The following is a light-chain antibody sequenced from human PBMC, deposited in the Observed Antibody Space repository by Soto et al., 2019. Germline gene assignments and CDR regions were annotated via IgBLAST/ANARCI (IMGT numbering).Light chain of an antibody. CDR1: SSSIGSNS. CDR2: TNN. CDR3: ATWDDSLNVYV. V-gene: IGLV1-44*01. J-gene: IGLJ1*01. Sequence: QSVLTQPPSASGTPGQRVTISCSGSSSSIGSNSVNWYQQLPRTAPKVLIYTNNQRPSGVPDRFSCSKSGTSASLAISGLQSEDEADYYCATWDDSLNVYVFGTGTKVTVL.